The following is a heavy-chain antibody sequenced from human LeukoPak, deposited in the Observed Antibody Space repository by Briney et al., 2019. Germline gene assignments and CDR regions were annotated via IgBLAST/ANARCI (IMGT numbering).Heavy chain of an antibody. D-gene: IGHD6-13*01. J-gene: IGHJ4*02. V-gene: IGHV3-11*01. CDR3: AKVQYSSSWYPPFYFDY. Sequence: GGSLRLSCAASGFTFSDYYMSWIRQAPGKGLEWVSYISSSGSTIYYADSVKGRFTISRDNSKNTLYLQMNSLRAEDTAVYYCAKVQYSSSWYPPFYFDYWGQGTLVTVSS. CDR1: GFTFSDYY. CDR2: ISSSGSTI.